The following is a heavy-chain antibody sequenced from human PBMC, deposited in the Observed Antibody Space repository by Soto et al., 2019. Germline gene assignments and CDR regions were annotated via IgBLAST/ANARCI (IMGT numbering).Heavy chain of an antibody. V-gene: IGHV3-21*01. CDR3: ARATRGFGEWIDD. Sequence: PGGSLRLSCAASGFTFSSYSMNWVRQAPGKGLEWVSSISSSSSYIYYADSVKGRFTISRDNAKNSLYLQMNSLRAEDTAVYYCARATRGFGEWIDDWGQGTLVTVSS. CDR2: ISSSSSYI. CDR1: GFTFSSYS. D-gene: IGHD3-10*01. J-gene: IGHJ4*02.